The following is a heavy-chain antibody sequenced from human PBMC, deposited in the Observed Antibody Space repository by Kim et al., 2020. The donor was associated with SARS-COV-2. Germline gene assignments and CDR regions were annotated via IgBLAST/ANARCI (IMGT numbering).Heavy chain of an antibody. V-gene: IGHV3-23*03. Sequence: GGSLRLSCAASGFTFSSYAMSWVRQAPGKGLEWGSVSYSGGSSTYYADSVKGRVTISRDNSKKTLYLQINSLRAEHTAVYYCAFEYSSSGAYYYGMDVWGQGTTVTVSS. CDR2: SYSGGSST. CDR1: GFTFSSYA. D-gene: IGHD6-6*01. J-gene: IGHJ6*02. CDR3: AFEYSSSGAYYYGMDV.